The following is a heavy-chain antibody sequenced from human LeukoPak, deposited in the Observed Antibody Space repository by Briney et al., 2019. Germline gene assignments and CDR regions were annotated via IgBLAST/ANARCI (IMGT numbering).Heavy chain of an antibody. CDR3: AREIDYGDYGGFDY. V-gene: IGHV1-69*13. CDR2: IIPIFGTA. J-gene: IGHJ4*02. D-gene: IGHD4-17*01. CDR1: GGTFSSYA. Sequence: GASVKVSCKASGGTFSSYAISWVRQAPGQGLEWMGGIIPIFGTANYAQKFQGRVTITADESTSTAYMELSSLRSEDTAVYYCAREIDYGDYGGFDYWGQGTLVTVSS.